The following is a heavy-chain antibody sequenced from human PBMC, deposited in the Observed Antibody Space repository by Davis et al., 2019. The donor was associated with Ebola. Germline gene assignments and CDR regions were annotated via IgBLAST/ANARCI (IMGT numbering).Heavy chain of an antibody. Sequence: GESLKISCAASGLSVSSNYMNWVRQAPGKGPEWVSVIHNAYTTYYADSVKGRFTISRGTSKNMVYLQMSSLRAEDTAVYYCARAEDDYGDYLDALDIWGQGTMVTVSS. V-gene: IGHV3-53*01. J-gene: IGHJ3*02. CDR2: IHNAYTT. CDR1: GLSVSSNY. CDR3: ARAEDDYGDYLDALDI. D-gene: IGHD4-17*01.